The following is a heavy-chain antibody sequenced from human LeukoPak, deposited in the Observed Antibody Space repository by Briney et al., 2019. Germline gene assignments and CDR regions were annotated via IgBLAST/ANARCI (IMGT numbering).Heavy chain of an antibody. D-gene: IGHD2/OR15-2a*01. CDR3: ARGSMASFDY. Sequence: GRSLRLSCAASGFTFSNDWMNWVRQAPGKGLEWVANIKQDGSEKYYVDSVKGRFTISRDNAKNSLYLQMNSLRAEDTAVYYCARGSMASFDYWGQGTLVTASS. CDR2: IKQDGSEK. J-gene: IGHJ4*02. V-gene: IGHV3-7*01. CDR1: GFTFSNDW.